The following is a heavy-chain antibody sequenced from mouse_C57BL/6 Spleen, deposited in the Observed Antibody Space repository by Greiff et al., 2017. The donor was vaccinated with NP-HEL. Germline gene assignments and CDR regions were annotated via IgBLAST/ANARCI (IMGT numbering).Heavy chain of an antibody. D-gene: IGHD1-1*01. J-gene: IGHJ4*01. V-gene: IGHV5-4*01. CDR1: GFTFSSYA. CDR3: ARDRSTVDAMDY. Sequence: EVMLVESGGGLVKPGGSLKLSCAASGFTFSSYAMSWVRQTPEKRLEWVATISDGGSYTYYPDNVKGRFTISRDNAKNNLYLQMSHRKSEDTAMYYCARDRSTVDAMDYWGQGTSVTVSS. CDR2: ISDGGSYT.